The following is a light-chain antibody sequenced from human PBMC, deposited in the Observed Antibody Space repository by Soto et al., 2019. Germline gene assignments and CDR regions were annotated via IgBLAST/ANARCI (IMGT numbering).Light chain of an antibody. J-gene: IGKJ2*01. Sequence: DSVMTQSPDSLAVSLGERATINCKSSQSVLYSSNNKNYLAWYQQKPGQPPKLLIYWASTRESGVPDRFSGSGFGTDFTLTISSLQAEDGAVYYCQQYYSTPPYTFGQGTKLEIK. CDR1: QSVLYSSNNKNY. V-gene: IGKV4-1*01. CDR3: QQYYSTPPYT. CDR2: WAS.